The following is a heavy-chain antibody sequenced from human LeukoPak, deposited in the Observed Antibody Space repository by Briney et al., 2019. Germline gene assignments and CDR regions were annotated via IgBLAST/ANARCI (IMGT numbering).Heavy chain of an antibody. CDR1: GYILTELS. J-gene: IGHJ4*02. CDR3: ATGPGGMVATYYFDY. V-gene: IGHV1-24*01. CDR2: FDPEDGET. Sequence: ASVKVSCKVSGYILTELSMHWVRQAPGKGLEWMGGFDPEDGETIYAQKFQGRVTMTEDTSTDTAYMEVSSLRSEDTAVYYCATGPGGMVATYYFDYWGQGTLVTVSS. D-gene: IGHD5-12*01.